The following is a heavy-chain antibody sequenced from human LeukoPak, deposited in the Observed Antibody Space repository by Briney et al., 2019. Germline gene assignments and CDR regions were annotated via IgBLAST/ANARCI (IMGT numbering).Heavy chain of an antibody. CDR2: FDPEDGET. CDR3: ATVAHSSSSIPNYYYYYMDV. Sequence: GASVKVSCKVSGYTLTELSMHWVRQAPGKGLEWMGGFDPEDGETIYAQKFQGRVTMTEDTSTDTAYMELSSLRSEDTAVYYCATVAHSSSSIPNYYYYYMDVWGKGTTVTVSS. V-gene: IGHV1-24*01. CDR1: GYTLTELS. J-gene: IGHJ6*03. D-gene: IGHD6-6*01.